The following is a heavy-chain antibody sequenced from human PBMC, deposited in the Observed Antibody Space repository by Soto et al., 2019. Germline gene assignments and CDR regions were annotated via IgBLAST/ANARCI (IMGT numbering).Heavy chain of an antibody. Sequence: QGQLVQSGAELKKPGASVKVSCTASGNTFTNFGVTWVRQAPGQGLEWMGWISAYTDDPNYAQKFQGRVTMTIDTSTSTAYLDLRSPTSDDTAVYYCARVIPGAEAWFDPWGQGTLVTVSS. J-gene: IGHJ5*02. CDR3: ARVIPGAEAWFDP. CDR2: ISAYTDDP. CDR1: GNTFTNFG. D-gene: IGHD2-2*01. V-gene: IGHV1-18*01.